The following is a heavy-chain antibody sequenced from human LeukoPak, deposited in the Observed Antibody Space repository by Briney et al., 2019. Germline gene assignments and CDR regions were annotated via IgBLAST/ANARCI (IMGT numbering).Heavy chain of an antibody. V-gene: IGHV1-18*01. CDR2: ISAYNGNT. CDR3: ARDRLHYYDSSGYSLLY. D-gene: IGHD3-22*01. J-gene: IGHJ4*02. Sequence: ASVEVSCKASGYTFTSYGISWVRQAPGQGLEWMGWISAYNGNTNYAQKLQGRVTMTTDTSTSTAYMELRSLRSDDTAVYYCARDRLHYYDSSGYSLLYWGQGTLVTVSS. CDR1: GYTFTSYG.